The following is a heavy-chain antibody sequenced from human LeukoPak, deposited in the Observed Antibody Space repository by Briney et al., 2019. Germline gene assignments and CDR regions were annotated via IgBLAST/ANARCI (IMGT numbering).Heavy chain of an antibody. CDR3: ARGGGITIFGVVEPYYFDY. CDR1: GGTFSSYA. J-gene: IGHJ4*02. D-gene: IGHD3-3*01. V-gene: IGHV1-69*05. CDR2: IIPIFGTA. Sequence: GASVKVSCKASGGTFSSYAISWVRQAPGQGLEWMVGIIPIFGTANYAQKFQGRVTITTDESTSTAYMELSSLRSEDTAVYYCARGGGITIFGVVEPYYFDYWGQGTLVTVSS.